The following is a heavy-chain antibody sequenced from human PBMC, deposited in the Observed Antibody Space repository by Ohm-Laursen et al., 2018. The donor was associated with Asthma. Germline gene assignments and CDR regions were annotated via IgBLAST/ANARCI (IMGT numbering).Heavy chain of an antibody. CDR1: GFTFRSYA. V-gene: IGHV3-30-3*01. D-gene: IGHD3-3*01. J-gene: IGHJ4*02. CDR2: GGSYYDGGLK. CDR3: ARDVMEWYLPAFDF. Sequence: LRLSCTATGFTFRSYAMHWVRQAPGKGLEWVAVGGSYYDGGLKYYADSVNGRFTVSRDDSKNTLYLQMNSLRPDDTAVYYCARDVMEWYLPAFDFWGQGTLVTVSS.